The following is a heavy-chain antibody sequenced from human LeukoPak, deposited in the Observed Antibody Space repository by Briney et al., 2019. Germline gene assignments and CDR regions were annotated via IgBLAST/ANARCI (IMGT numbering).Heavy chain of an antibody. CDR1: GFTFSSYA. CDR2: ISSNGGNT. V-gene: IGHV3-64*01. CDR3: ARGTNYYYFDY. J-gene: IGHJ4*02. Sequence: GGSLRLSCAASGFTFSSYAMHWVRQAPGKGLEYVSAISSNGGNTYYANSVKGRFTISRDNSKNTLYLQMGSLRAEDMAVYHCARGTNYYYFDYWGQGTLVTVSS. D-gene: IGHD3-10*01.